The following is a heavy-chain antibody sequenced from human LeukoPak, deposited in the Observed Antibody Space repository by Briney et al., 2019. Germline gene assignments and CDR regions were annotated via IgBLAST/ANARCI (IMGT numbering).Heavy chain of an antibody. CDR2: IYYSGST. D-gene: IGHD4-17*01. Sequence: PSETLSLTCTVSGGSISSYYWSWIRQPPGKGLEWIGYIYYSGSTSYNPSLKSRVTISVDTSKNQFSLKLSSVTAADTAVYYCARATTVTAFDYWGQGTLVTVSS. CDR3: ARATTVTAFDY. V-gene: IGHV4-59*01. CDR1: GGSISSYY. J-gene: IGHJ4*02.